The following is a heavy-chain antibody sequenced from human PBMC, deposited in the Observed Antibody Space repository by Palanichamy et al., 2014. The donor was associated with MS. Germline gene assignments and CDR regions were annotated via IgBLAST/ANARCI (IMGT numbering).Heavy chain of an antibody. CDR2: INHSGST. Sequence: QVQLQQWGAGLLKPSETLSLTCAVYGGSFSGYYWTWIRQSPGKGLEWIGEINHSGSTNYNPSLKGRVTISVDTSKNQFSLKLTSVTAADTAVYHCARDPLTTTHYHYGLDVWGQGTTVTVSS. CDR3: ARDPLTTTHYHYGLDV. D-gene: IGHD4-17*01. J-gene: IGHJ6*02. CDR1: GGSFSGYY. V-gene: IGHV4-34*01.